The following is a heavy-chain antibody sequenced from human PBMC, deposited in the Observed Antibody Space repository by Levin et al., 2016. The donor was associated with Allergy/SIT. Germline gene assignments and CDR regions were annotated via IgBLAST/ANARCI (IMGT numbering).Heavy chain of an antibody. CDR2: IYPGDSDT. CDR3: ARRGITIFGTNAFDI. J-gene: IGHJ3*02. V-gene: IGHV5-51*01. CDR1: GYSFTSYW. D-gene: IGHD3-3*01. Sequence: GESLKISCKGSGYSFTSYWIGWVRQMPGKGLEWMGIIYPGDSDTRYSPSFQGQVTISADKSISTAYLQWSSLKASDTAMYYCARRGITIFGTNAFDIWGQGTMVTVSS.